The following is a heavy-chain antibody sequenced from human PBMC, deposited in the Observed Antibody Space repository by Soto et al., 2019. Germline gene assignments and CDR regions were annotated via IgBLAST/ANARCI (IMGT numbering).Heavy chain of an antibody. CDR2: ISSSSSYT. Sequence: PGGALRLSCAASGFTFSYYYMSWIRQAPGKGLEWVSYISSSSSYTNYADSVKGRFTISRDNAKNSLYLQMNSLRAEDTAVYYCARDVGYCSGGSCATQYYYYGMDVWGQGTTVTV. J-gene: IGHJ6*02. V-gene: IGHV3-11*06. CDR3: ARDVGYCSGGSCATQYYYYGMDV. D-gene: IGHD2-15*01. CDR1: GFTFSYYY.